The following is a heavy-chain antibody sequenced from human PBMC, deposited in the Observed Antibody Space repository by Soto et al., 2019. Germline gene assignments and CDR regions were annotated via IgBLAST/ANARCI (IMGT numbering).Heavy chain of an antibody. CDR1: GFSFSRYA. V-gene: IGHV3-30-3*01. CDR3: ARDMYSSDYFVKWFEP. Sequence: QVRLGESGGGVVQPGRSLRLSCTASGFSFSRYAMYWFRQPPGKGLEWVAVISHDGINKHYADSVKGRVTVSRDNSNHSLDLPLNSLRGEDTAMYYCARDMYSSDYFVKWFEPWGQGTLVTVSS. J-gene: IGHJ5*02. CDR2: ISHDGINK. D-gene: IGHD6-19*01.